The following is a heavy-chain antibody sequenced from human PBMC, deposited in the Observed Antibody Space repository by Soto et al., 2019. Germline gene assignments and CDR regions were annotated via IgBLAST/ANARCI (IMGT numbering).Heavy chain of an antibody. CDR1: GLSFSGAW. J-gene: IGHJ4*02. V-gene: IGHV3-15*01. CDR3: AIPSRQIVRAPWPSS. CDR2: IKRKTYGETT. Sequence: EVQLVESGGGLVQPGESLRLSCTTSGLSFSGAWMYWIRQAPGKGPEWVGRIKRKTYGETTDYSSPVRGRFTITRDESKSMFYLQIGNLRTDDTAVYYCAIPSRQIVRAPWPSSWSQGTLVTVSS. D-gene: IGHD1-26*01.